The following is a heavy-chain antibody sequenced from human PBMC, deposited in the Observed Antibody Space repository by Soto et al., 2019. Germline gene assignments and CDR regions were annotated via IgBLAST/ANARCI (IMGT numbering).Heavy chain of an antibody. CDR2: INPDSGGT. D-gene: IGHD2-2*01. V-gene: IGHV1-2*02. CDR1: GYTFTDYY. CDR3: AIRTGQLAIISEFDGDWFFEV. J-gene: IGHJ2*01. Sequence: ASVKVSCKASGYTFTDYYIHWVRQAPGQGLEWVGWINPDSGGTNLAQRFQGRVTMTSDTSINTAYMELSSLRSDDTAVYYCAIRTGQLAIISEFDGDWFFEVWCRGTLVT.